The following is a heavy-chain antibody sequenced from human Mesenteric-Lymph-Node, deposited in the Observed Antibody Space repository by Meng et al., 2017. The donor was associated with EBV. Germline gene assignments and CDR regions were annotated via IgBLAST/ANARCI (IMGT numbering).Heavy chain of an antibody. CDR2: LNHSGST. V-gene: IGHV4-34*01. D-gene: IGHD6-19*01. J-gene: IGHJ4*02. CDR3: AKTGSSGWSDLDY. Sequence: QVPLHMGGAALLRPSETLSLTCGCTGGSCGGDYWSWIRQSPGKGLEWIGELNHSGSTNYNPSLKSRVTISLDTSKNQISLKLTSVTAADTAVYYCAKTGSSGWSDLDYWGRGILVTVSS. CDR1: GGSCGGDY.